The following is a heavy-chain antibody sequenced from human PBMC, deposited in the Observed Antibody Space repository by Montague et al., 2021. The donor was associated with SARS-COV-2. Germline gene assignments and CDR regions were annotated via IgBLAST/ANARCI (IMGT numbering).Heavy chain of an antibody. CDR2: IYYSGST. J-gene: IGHJ5*02. V-gene: IGHV4-39*01. CDR1: GGSISSSSYY. Sequence: SETLSLTCTLSGGSISSSSYYWGWIRQPPGKGLEWIGSIYYSGSTYYNPSLKSRVTISVDTSKNQFSLKLRSVTAADTAVYYCARKEMKYSSVWSTGGNWFDPWGQGTLVTVSS. CDR3: ARKEMKYSSVWSTGGNWFDP. D-gene: IGHD6-13*01.